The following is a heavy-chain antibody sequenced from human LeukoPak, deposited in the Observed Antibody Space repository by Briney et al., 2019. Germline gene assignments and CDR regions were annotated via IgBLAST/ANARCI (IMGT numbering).Heavy chain of an antibody. CDR2: IIPIFGTA. J-gene: IGHJ3*02. Sequence: ASVKVSCKASGGTFSSYAISWVRQAPGQGLEWMGGIIPIFGTANYAQKFQGRVTITADESTSTAYMELRSLRSDDTAVYYCAREMTTVTPGAIDIWGQGTMVTVSP. CDR3: AREMTTVTPGAIDI. V-gene: IGHV1-69*13. D-gene: IGHD4-17*01. CDR1: GGTFSSYA.